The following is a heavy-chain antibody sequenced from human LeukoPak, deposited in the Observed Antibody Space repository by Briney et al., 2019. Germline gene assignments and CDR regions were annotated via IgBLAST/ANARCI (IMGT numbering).Heavy chain of an antibody. CDR2: INPSGGST. CDR1: GYTFTSYY. D-gene: IGHD6-13*01. J-gene: IGHJ5*02. CDR3: ARDHGSIAAPKKNWFDP. V-gene: IGHV1-46*01. Sequence: ASVKVSCKASGYTFTSYYMHWVRQAPGQGLEWMGIINPSGGSTSYAQKFQGRVTMTRDTSTSTVYMELSSLRSEDTAVYYCARDHGSIAAPKKNWFDPWGQGTLVTVSS.